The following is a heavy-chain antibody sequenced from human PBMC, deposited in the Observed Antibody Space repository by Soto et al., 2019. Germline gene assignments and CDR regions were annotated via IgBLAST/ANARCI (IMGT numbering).Heavy chain of an antibody. CDR2: IYHSGST. CDR1: AYSISSGYY. J-gene: IGHJ4*02. CDR3: GSYGFLRGVELGGGYYFDY. V-gene: IGHV4-38-2*01. D-gene: IGHD3-3*01. Sequence: SETLSLTCAVSAYSISSGYYWGWIRQPPGKGLEWIGSIYHSGSTYYNPSLKSRVTISVDTSKNQFSLKLSSVTAADTAVYYCGSYGFLRGVELGGGYYFDYWGQGTLVTVSS.